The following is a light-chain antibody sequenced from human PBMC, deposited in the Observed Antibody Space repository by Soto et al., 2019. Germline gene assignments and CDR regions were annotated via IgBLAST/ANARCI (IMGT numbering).Light chain of an antibody. J-gene: IGLJ2*01. V-gene: IGLV2-14*01. CDR2: DVT. CDR1: SSDVGGYNY. Sequence: QSALTQPASVSGSPGQSITISCTGTSSDVGGYNYVSWYQQHPGKAPKLMIYDVTNRPSGVSNRFSGSKSGNTASLTISGLQAEDEADYYCRSYTSSSYLVVFGGGTKLTVL. CDR3: RSYTSSSYLVV.